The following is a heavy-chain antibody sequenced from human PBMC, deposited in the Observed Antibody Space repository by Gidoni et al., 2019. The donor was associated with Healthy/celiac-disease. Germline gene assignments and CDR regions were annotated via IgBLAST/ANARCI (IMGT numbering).Heavy chain of an antibody. Sequence: QLPLQESASGLVKPSQTLSLTCAVPGCSISSGGYSWSWFRQPPGKGLEWIGYIYHSGSTYYNPSRKSRVTISVDRSKNQVYLKLSSVTAADTAVYYCARGGVWLNGMDVWGQGTTVTVSS. D-gene: IGHD2-21*01. CDR3: ARGGVWLNGMDV. CDR2: IYHSGST. J-gene: IGHJ6*02. CDR1: GCSISSGGYS. V-gene: IGHV4-30-2*01.